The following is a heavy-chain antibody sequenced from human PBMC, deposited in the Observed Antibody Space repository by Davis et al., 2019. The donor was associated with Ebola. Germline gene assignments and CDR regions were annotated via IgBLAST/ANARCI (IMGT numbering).Heavy chain of an antibody. CDR2: IYYSGST. Sequence: PSETLSLTCTVSGDSISSYYWSWIRQPPGKGLEWIGYIYYSGSTNYNPSLKSRLTISVDTSKNQFSLRLSSVTAADTAVYYCARRMVRGGYFDYWGQGTLVTVSS. D-gene: IGHD3-10*01. CDR3: ARRMVRGGYFDY. V-gene: IGHV4-59*08. J-gene: IGHJ4*02. CDR1: GDSISSYY.